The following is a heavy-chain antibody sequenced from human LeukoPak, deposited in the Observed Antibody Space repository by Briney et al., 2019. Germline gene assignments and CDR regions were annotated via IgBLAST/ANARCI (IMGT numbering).Heavy chain of an antibody. CDR3: ASVLN. J-gene: IGHJ4*02. CDR1: GFTFSSYE. CDR2: ITRSGSAI. D-gene: IGHD6-6*01. V-gene: IGHV3-48*03. Sequence: PGGSLRLSCAASGFTFSSYEMNWVRQAPWKGLEWVSYITRSGSAIYYADSGKGRFTVSRDNAKNSLYLQMNSLRAEDTAVYYCASVLNWGQGTLVTVSS.